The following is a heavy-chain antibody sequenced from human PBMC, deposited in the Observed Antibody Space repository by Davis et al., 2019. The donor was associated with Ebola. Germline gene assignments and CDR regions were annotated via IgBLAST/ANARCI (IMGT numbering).Heavy chain of an antibody. J-gene: IGHJ4*02. Sequence: AASVKVSCKASGYTFTGHYIHWVRQAPGQGLEWMGRINPYSGGTNYTQKFQGRVTMTRDTSISTAYMELSKLRSDDTAVYYCARGSAIAVAGLDYWGQGTLVTVSS. CDR1: GYTFTGHY. V-gene: IGHV1-2*06. D-gene: IGHD6-19*01. CDR3: ARGSAIAVAGLDY. CDR2: INPYSGGT.